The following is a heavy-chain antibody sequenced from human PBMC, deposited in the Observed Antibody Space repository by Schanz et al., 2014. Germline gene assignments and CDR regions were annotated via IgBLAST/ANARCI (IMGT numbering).Heavy chain of an antibody. V-gene: IGHV3-23*01. D-gene: IGHD1-1*01. CDR3: AKKVPAYNPFDS. Sequence: EVQLLESGGGLVEPGGSLRLSCAASGFSFSSYAMGWVRQARGKGLEWVSAMNESHSTIYYADSVRGRFTISRDNSKNTVYLQMDSLRAEDTAVYFCAKKVPAYNPFDSWGQGTLVTVSS. CDR1: GFSFSSYA. CDR2: MNESHSTI. J-gene: IGHJ4*02.